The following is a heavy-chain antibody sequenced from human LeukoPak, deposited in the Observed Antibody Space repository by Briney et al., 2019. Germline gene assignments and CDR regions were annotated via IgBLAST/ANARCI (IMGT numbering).Heavy chain of an antibody. CDR3: ARERTAQAFDI. Sequence: PGGSLRLSCAASGFTFSAYHINWVRQAPGKGPEWISYISTTGTTIHYADSVKGRFAISRDNAKSSLYLQMNSLRDEDTAVYYCARERTAQAFDIWGQGTMVTVSS. CDR1: GFTFSAYH. V-gene: IGHV3-48*02. J-gene: IGHJ3*02. CDR2: ISTTGTTI. D-gene: IGHD5-18*01.